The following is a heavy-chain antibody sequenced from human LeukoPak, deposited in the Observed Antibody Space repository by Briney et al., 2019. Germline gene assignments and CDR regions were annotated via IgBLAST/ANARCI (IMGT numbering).Heavy chain of an antibody. CDR3: ARGAAATEDYYMDV. V-gene: IGHV1-2*02. CDR1: GYTFTGYY. Sequence: ASVKASCKASGYTFTGYYMHWVRQAPGQGLEWMGWINPNSGGTNYAQKFQGRVTMTRDTSISTAYMELSSVTAADTAVYYCARGAAATEDYYMDVWGKGTTVTVSS. CDR2: INPNSGGT. J-gene: IGHJ6*03. D-gene: IGHD6-13*01.